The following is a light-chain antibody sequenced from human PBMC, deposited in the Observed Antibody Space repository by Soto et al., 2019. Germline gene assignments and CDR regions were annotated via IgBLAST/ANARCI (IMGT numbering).Light chain of an antibody. Sequence: DIQMTQSPSSLSASVGDRVTITCRASQPISTFLNWYQQRTGKAPRLLIYDASTLHSGVPSRFSGSGSGTDFTLTISRLEPEDFAVYYCKQYGSSGKFGQGTKGDIK. CDR2: DAS. J-gene: IGKJ1*01. CDR3: KQYGSSGK. V-gene: IGKV1-39*01. CDR1: QPISTF.